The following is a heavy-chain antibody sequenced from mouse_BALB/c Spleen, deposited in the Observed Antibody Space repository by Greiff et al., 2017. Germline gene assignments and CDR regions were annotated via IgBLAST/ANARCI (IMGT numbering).Heavy chain of an antibody. D-gene: IGHD2-13*01. CDR1: GFNIKDTY. Sequence: EVKLVESGAELVKPGASVKLSCTASGFNIKDTYMHWVKQRPEQGLEWIGRIDPANGNTKYDPKFQGKATITADTSSNTAYLQLSSLTSEDTAVYYCARDYWGDYWGQGTTLTVSS. V-gene: IGHV14-3*02. J-gene: IGHJ2*01. CDR3: ARDYWGDY. CDR2: IDPANGNT.